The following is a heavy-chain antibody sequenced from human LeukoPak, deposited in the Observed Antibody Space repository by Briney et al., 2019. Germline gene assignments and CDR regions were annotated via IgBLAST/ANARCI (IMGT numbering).Heavy chain of an antibody. Sequence: PSETLSLTCAVYGGSFSGYYWSWTRQPPGKGLEWIGYIYSSGSTSYKSSLKSRVTISVDTSKNQFSLRLSSVTAADTAVYYCARTYGDYYFDYWGQGTLVTVSS. CDR3: ARTYGDYYFDY. CDR2: IYSSGST. CDR1: GGSFSGYY. D-gene: IGHD4-17*01. J-gene: IGHJ4*02. V-gene: IGHV4-59*01.